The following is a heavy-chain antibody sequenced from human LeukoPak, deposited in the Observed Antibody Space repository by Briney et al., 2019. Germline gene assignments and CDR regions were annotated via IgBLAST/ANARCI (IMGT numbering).Heavy chain of an antibody. D-gene: IGHD3-10*01. CDR2: MSDSGSTI. Sequence: GGSLRLSCEASGFSFSDYYMSWIRQAPGKGLEWVSYMSDSGSTIYYADSVKGRFTISRDNAQNSLYLQMNSLRVEDTAVYYCASVLWFGGIFFDYWGQGTLVTVSS. J-gene: IGHJ4*02. V-gene: IGHV3-11*01. CDR1: GFSFSDYY. CDR3: ASVLWFGGIFFDY.